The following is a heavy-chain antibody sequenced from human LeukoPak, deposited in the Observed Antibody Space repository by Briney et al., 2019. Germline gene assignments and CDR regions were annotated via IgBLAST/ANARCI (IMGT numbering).Heavy chain of an antibody. Sequence: PGGSLRLSCAASGFTFSSYWMSWVRQAPGKGLEWVANIKQDGSEKYYVDSVKGRFTISRDNAKNSLHLQMNSLRAEDTAVYYCAKRLHGSGSYYREPFDYWGQGTLVTVSS. V-gene: IGHV3-7*03. CDR2: IKQDGSEK. CDR1: GFTFSSYW. D-gene: IGHD3-10*01. CDR3: AKRLHGSGSYYREPFDY. J-gene: IGHJ4*02.